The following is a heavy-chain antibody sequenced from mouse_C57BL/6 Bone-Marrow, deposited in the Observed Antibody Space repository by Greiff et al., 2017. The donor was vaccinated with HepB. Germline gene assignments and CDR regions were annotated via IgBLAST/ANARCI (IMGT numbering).Heavy chain of an antibody. V-gene: IGHV1-82*01. Sequence: QVQLQQSGPELVKPGASVKISCKASGYAFSSSWMNWVKQRPGKGLEWIGRIYPGDGDTNYNGKFKGKATLTADKSSSTAYMQLSSLTSEDSAVYFCGAWLLDYYAMDYWGQGTSVTVSS. CDR1: GYAFSSSW. D-gene: IGHD2-3*01. CDR2: IYPGDGDT. CDR3: GAWLLDYYAMDY. J-gene: IGHJ4*01.